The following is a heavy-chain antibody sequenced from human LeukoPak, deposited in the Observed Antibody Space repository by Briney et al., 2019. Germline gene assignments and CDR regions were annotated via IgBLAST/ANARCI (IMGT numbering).Heavy chain of an antibody. Sequence: PSETLSLTCTVSGGSISSYYWSWIRQPPGKGLEWIGYIYTSGSTNYDPSLKSRVTISVDTSKNQFSLKLSSVTAADTAVYYCARQSSSSPLFDYWGQGTLVTVSS. CDR3: ARQSSSSPLFDY. J-gene: IGHJ4*02. CDR2: IYTSGST. D-gene: IGHD6-6*01. CDR1: GGSISSYY. V-gene: IGHV4-4*09.